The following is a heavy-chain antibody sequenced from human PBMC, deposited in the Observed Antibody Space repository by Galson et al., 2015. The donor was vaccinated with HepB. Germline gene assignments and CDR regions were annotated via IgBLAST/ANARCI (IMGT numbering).Heavy chain of an antibody. D-gene: IGHD6-25*01. Sequence: QSGAEVKKPGESLTISCKGSGYNFTSNWIAWVRQMPGKGLEWMGIIFPGDSHTRYSPSFQGQVTISADKSINTAYLQWSSLRASDSATHYCARGGGRGMDVWGQGTTVTVSS. CDR3: ARGGGRGMDV. J-gene: IGHJ6*02. CDR2: IFPGDSHT. CDR1: GYNFTSNW. V-gene: IGHV5-51*01.